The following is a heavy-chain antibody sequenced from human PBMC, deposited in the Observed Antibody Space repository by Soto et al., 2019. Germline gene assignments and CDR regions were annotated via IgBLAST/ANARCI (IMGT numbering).Heavy chain of an antibody. D-gene: IGHD3-10*01. CDR1: GGTFSSYT. Sequence: SVKVSCKASGGTFSSYTISWVRQAPGQGLEWMGRIIPILGIANYAQKFQGRVTITADKSTSTAYMELSSLRSEDTAVYYCASLYGSGSYYRSPKEFDYWGQGTLVTVSS. V-gene: IGHV1-69*02. CDR3: ASLYGSGSYYRSPKEFDY. J-gene: IGHJ4*02. CDR2: IIPILGIA.